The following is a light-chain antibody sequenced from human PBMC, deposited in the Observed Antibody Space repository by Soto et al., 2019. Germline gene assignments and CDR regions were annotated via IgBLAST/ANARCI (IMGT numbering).Light chain of an antibody. V-gene: IGLV1-44*01. CDR2: GNS. CDR3: AAWDDTINDLL. Sequence: QSVLTQPPSASGTPGQTVTISCSGTTSNIGRNTVNWYQQLPGRAPKLLIYGNSQGPSGVPDRFSASKPGTSASLAISGLRSEDEADYHCAAWDDTINDLLFGGGTKVTVL. CDR1: TSNIGRNT. J-gene: IGLJ2*01.